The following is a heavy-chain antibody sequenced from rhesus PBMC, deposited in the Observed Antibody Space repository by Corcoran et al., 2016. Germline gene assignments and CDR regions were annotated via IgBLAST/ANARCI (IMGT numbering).Heavy chain of an antibody. CDR2: ICGSGSSP. D-gene: IGHD4-23*01. CDR1: GGSISRSY. V-gene: IGHV4-169*01. Sequence: QLQLQESGPGLVKPSETRSVTCAVTGGSISRSYWSWIRQAPGKGLEWIGYICGSGSSPSYNPSLKRRVTLSVDTSKNQLSLTLSSVTTADTAVYYCARGTVTKDFDYWGQGVLVTVSS. CDR3: ARGTVTKDFDY. J-gene: IGHJ4*01.